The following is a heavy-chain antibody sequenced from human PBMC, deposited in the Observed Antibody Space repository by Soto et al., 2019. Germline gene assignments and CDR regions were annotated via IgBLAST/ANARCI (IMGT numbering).Heavy chain of an antibody. Sequence: SETLSLTCTVSGGSISSSSYYWSWIRQSPGKGLEWIGYIYYTGSAYYNPSLKSRVTISFDTSKNQFSLRLSSVTDADTAVFYCARTGYIYGADAFDVWGQGTMVTVSS. CDR2: IYYTGSA. D-gene: IGHD5-18*01. CDR1: GGSISSSSYY. CDR3: ARTGYIYGADAFDV. V-gene: IGHV4-30-4*01. J-gene: IGHJ3*01.